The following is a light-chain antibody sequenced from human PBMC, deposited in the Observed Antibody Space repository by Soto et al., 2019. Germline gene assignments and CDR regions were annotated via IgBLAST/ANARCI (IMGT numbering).Light chain of an antibody. V-gene: IGKV1-39*01. CDR3: QQNAITAPWT. CDR2: AAS. J-gene: IGKJ1*01. Sequence: QLTQSPSSLSASVGDRVIITCRASQSVRRSLNWYQQKAGQAPKLLIYAASTLHSGVPSRFSGSGSGTEFTLTISSLQPEDFATYYSQQNAITAPWTFGQGTKVDVK. CDR1: QSVRRS.